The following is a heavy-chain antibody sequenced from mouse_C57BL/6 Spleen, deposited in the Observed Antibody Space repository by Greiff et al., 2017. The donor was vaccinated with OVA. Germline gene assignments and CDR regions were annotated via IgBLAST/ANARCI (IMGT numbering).Heavy chain of an antibody. CDR2: IHPNSGST. D-gene: IGHD1-1*01. CDR1: GYTFTSYW. V-gene: IGHV1-64*01. CDR3: ARGPYGSSPWFAY. Sequence: QVQLQQPGAELVKPGASVKLSCKASGYTFTSYWMHWVKQRPGQGLEWIGMIHPNSGSTNYNEKFKSKATLTVDKSSSTAYMQLSSLTSEASAVYYCARGPYGSSPWFAYWGQGTLVTVSA. J-gene: IGHJ3*01.